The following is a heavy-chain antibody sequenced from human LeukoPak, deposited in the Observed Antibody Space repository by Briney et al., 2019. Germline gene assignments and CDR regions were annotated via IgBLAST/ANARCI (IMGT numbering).Heavy chain of an antibody. CDR3: AKDGIFGVVIIIPYYLDY. Sequence: GGSLRLSCAASGFTFSRYSMNWVRQAPGKGLEWVSYISRSSSTIHYADSVKGRFTISRDNAKSSLFLQMNSLRAEDTAVYYCAKDGIFGVVIIIPYYLDYWGQGTLVTVSS. CDR2: ISRSSSTI. J-gene: IGHJ4*02. V-gene: IGHV3-48*04. D-gene: IGHD3-3*01. CDR1: GFTFSRYS.